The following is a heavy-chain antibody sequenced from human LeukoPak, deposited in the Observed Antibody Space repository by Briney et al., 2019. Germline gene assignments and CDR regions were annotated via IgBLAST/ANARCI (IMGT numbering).Heavy chain of an antibody. D-gene: IGHD6-6*01. V-gene: IGHV1-69*05. CDR1: GGTFSSYA. CDR3: ASGRREYMRDY. Sequence: ASVKVSCKASGGTFSSYAISWVRQAPGQGREWMGGIIPIFGTANYAQKFQGRVTITTDESTSTAYMELSSLRSEDTAVYYCASGRREYMRDYWRQGTLVSVSS. CDR2: IIPIFGTA. J-gene: IGHJ4*02.